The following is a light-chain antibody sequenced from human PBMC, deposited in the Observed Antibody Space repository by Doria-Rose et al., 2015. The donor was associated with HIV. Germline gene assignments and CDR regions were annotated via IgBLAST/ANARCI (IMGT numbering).Light chain of an antibody. CDR1: RSNIGAGFD. CDR3: QSYDSRLSVYV. V-gene: IGLV1-40*02. Sequence: QSVLTQPPSVSGAPGQRVAIYCTGSRSNIGAGFDVNWYQQFPGTDPKLLIHGNTNRPSGVPDRFSGSKSGTSAFLAISGLRAEDEADYYCQSYDSRLSVYVFGTGTKVTVL. CDR2: GNT. J-gene: IGLJ1*01.